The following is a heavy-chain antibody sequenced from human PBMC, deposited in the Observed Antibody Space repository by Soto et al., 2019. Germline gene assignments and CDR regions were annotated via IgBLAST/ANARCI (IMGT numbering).Heavy chain of an antibody. CDR1: GGTFSSYA. Sequence: QVQLVQSGAEVKKPGSSVKVSCKASGGTFSSYAISWVRQAPGQGLEWMGGIIPIFGTANYAQKFQGRVTITADESTSTAYMEXXXXXXXXXXXXXCARDLYSYXICXWGQGTLV. CDR2: IIPIFGTA. J-gene: IGHJ4*02. V-gene: IGHV1-69*01. D-gene: IGHD5-18*01. CDR3: ARDLYSYXICX.